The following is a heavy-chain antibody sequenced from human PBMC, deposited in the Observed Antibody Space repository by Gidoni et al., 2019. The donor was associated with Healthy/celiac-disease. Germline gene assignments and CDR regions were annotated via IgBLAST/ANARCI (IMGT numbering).Heavy chain of an antibody. V-gene: IGHV3-23*01. Sequence: EVQRLASGGGWVQAGGSRRLSCAAAGFTFSSYAMSWVRQAPGKGLECVSAISGSVGSTSYADSVKGRFTISRDNSKNTLYLQMNSLRAEDTAVYYCSRGYWGQGTLVTVSS. CDR1: GFTFSSYA. J-gene: IGHJ4*02. CDR2: ISGSVGST. CDR3: SRGY.